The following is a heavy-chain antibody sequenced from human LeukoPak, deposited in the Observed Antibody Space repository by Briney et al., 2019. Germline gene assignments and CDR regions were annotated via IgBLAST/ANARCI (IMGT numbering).Heavy chain of an antibody. CDR2: ISYDGSNK. Sequence: PGGSLRLSCAASGFTFSSYAMHWVRQAPGKGLEWGAVISYDGSNKYYADSVKGRFTISRDNSKNTLYLQMNSLRAEDTAVYYCARVLVGAYYYYGMDVWGQGTTVTVSS. CDR1: GFTFSSYA. J-gene: IGHJ6*02. D-gene: IGHD1-26*01. CDR3: ARVLVGAYYYYGMDV. V-gene: IGHV3-30*04.